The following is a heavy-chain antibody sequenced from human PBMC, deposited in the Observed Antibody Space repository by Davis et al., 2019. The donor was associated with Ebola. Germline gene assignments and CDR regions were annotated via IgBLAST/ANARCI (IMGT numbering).Heavy chain of an antibody. Sequence: PGGSLRLSCAASGFTFDAYAMHWVRQAPGKGLEWVSGISWNSGSIGYADSVKGRFTISRDNAKNSLYLQMNSLRAEDTALYYCAKEYYYYYGMDVWGKGATVTVSS. CDR3: AKEYYYYYGMDV. J-gene: IGHJ6*04. CDR1: GFTFDAYA. CDR2: ISWNSGSI. V-gene: IGHV3-9*01.